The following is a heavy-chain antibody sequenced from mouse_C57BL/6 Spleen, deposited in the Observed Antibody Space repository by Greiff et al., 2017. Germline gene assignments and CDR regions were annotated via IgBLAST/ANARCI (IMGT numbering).Heavy chain of an antibody. Sequence: EVQLVESGGGLVQPGGSLKLSCAASGFTFSDYYMYWVRQTPEKRLEWVAYISNGGGSTYYPDTVKGRFTISRDNAKNTLYLQMSRLKSEDTAMYYCARHNYPYWYFDVWGTGTTVTVSS. J-gene: IGHJ1*03. V-gene: IGHV5-12*01. CDR1: GFTFSDYY. CDR2: ISNGGGST. D-gene: IGHD1-1*01. CDR3: ARHNYPYWYFDV.